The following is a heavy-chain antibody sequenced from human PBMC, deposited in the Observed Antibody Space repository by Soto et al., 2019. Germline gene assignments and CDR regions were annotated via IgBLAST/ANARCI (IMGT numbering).Heavy chain of an antibody. Sequence: EVQLLESGGGLVQSGGSLRLSCAASGFTFSSYAMSWVRQAPGKGLEWVSGISASGSNTYYADSVKGRFTISRDNSKNTLYLKMNNLRVEDKAVYYCADGGEWSFNFDYWCQGNLVTVFS. CDR2: ISASGSNT. J-gene: IGHJ4*02. D-gene: IGHD3-3*01. CDR1: GFTFSSYA. V-gene: IGHV3-23*01. CDR3: ADGGEWSFNFDY.